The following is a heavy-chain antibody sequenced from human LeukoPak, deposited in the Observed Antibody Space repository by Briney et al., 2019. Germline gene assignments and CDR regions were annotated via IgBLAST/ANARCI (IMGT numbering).Heavy chain of an antibody. J-gene: IGHJ5*02. CDR3: AREDRERRPYYYDSSGVRENWFDP. D-gene: IGHD3-22*01. Sequence: TASETLSLTCAVYGGSFSGYYWSWIRQPPGKGLEWIGEINHSGSTNYNPSLKSRVTISVDTSKNQFSLKLSSVTAADTAVYYCAREDRERRPYYYDSSGVRENWFDPWGQGTLVTVSS. CDR1: GGSFSGYY. V-gene: IGHV4-34*01. CDR2: INHSGST.